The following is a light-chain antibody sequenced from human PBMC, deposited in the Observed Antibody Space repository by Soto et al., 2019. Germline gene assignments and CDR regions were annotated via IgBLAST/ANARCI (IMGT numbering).Light chain of an antibody. Sequence: EIVMTQSPAALSVSPGEGVTLSCRASQGIGSTLAWYQQKPGQTPRLLIYDASTRAAGVPARFSGSGSGTDFTLTINSLQSEDFAIYYCQHYANWPLTFGGGTKV. V-gene: IGKV3-15*01. CDR1: QGIGST. CDR2: DAS. J-gene: IGKJ4*01. CDR3: QHYANWPLT.